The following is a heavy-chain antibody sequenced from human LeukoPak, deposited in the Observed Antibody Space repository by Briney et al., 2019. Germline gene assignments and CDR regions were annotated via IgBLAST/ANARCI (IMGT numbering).Heavy chain of an antibody. J-gene: IGHJ3*02. V-gene: IGHV3-30-3*01. Sequence: AGRSLRLSCAASGFTFSSYAMHWVRQAPGKGLEWVAVISYDGSNKYYADSVKGRFTISRDNSKNTLYLQMNSLRAEDTAVYYCARVDYYDSSGYYDDAFDIWGQGTMVTVSS. CDR2: ISYDGSNK. CDR3: ARVDYYDSSGYYDDAFDI. D-gene: IGHD3-22*01. CDR1: GFTFSSYA.